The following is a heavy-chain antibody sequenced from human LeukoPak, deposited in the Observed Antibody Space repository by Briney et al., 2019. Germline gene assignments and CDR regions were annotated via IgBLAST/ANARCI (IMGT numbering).Heavy chain of an antibody. D-gene: IGHD5-12*01. CDR2: IYTSGST. J-gene: IGHJ4*02. CDR1: GGSMNSYY. Sequence: PSETLSLTCTVSGGSMNSYYWTWIRQPAGKGLEWIGRIYTSGSTNYNPSLKSRVTMSLDTSKNQFSLRLSSVTAADTAVYYCARGGELEIVAHFDYWGQGTLVTVSP. CDR3: ARGGELEIVAHFDY. V-gene: IGHV4-4*07.